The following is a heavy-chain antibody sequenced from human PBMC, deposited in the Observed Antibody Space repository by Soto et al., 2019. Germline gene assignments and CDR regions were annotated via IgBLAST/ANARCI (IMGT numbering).Heavy chain of an antibody. D-gene: IGHD2-15*01. CDR3: AREDCSGGSCYPGLNWFDP. V-gene: IGHV1-69*12. CDR1: GGTFSSYA. J-gene: IGHJ5*02. Sequence: QVQLVQSGAEVKKPGSSVKVSCKASGGTFSSYAISWVRQAPGQGLEWMGGIIPIFGTANYAQKFQGRVTITADESTSTAYMELSSLRSEDTAVYYGAREDCSGGSCYPGLNWFDPWGQGTLVTVSS. CDR2: IIPIFGTA.